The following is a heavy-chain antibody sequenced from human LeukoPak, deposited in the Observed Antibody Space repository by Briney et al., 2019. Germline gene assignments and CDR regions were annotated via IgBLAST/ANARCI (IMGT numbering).Heavy chain of an antibody. D-gene: IGHD3-22*01. CDR1: GFTFSRYG. CDR2: ISGSGGST. V-gene: IGHV3-23*01. CDR3: ARNSGYYDSSGYYPIDAFDI. J-gene: IGHJ3*02. Sequence: GGSLRLSCEASGFTFSRYGMSWVRQAPGKGLEWVSGISGSGGSTYYADSVKGRFTISRDDSKNTLYLQMNSLRAEDTALYYCARNSGYYDSSGYYPIDAFDIWGQGTMVTVSS.